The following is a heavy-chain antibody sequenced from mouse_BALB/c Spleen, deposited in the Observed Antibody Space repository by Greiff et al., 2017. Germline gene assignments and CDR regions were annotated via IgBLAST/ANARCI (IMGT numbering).Heavy chain of an antibody. V-gene: IGHV5-12-1*01. CDR3: ARLGGNYDYAMDY. J-gene: IGHJ4*01. CDR2: ISSGGGST. Sequence: EVQVVESGGGLVKPGGSLKLSCAASGFAFSSYDMSWVRQTPEKRLEWVAYISSGGGSTYYPDTVKGRFTISRDNAKNTLYLQMSSLKSEDTAMYYCARLGGNYDYAMDYWGQGTSVTVSA. D-gene: IGHD2-1*01. CDR1: GFAFSSYD.